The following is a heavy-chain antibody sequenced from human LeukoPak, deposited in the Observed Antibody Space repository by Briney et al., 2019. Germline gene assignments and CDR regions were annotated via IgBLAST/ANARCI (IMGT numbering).Heavy chain of an antibody. D-gene: IGHD3-10*01. Sequence: QPGGSLRLSCAASGFTFSSYGMHWVRQAPGKGLEWVAFIRYDGSNKYYAECVKGRFTISRDNSKNSLYLQMNSLRAEYTAVYYCAKGEDYYGSGSYLGYYFDYWGQGTLVTVSS. CDR3: AKGEDYYGSGSYLGYYFDY. J-gene: IGHJ4*02. V-gene: IGHV3-30*02. CDR1: GFTFSSYG. CDR2: IRYDGSNK.